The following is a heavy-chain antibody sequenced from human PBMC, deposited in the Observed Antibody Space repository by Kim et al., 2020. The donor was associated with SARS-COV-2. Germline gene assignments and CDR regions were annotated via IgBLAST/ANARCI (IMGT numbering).Heavy chain of an antibody. J-gene: IGHJ4*02. CDR1: GFTFSYYV. V-gene: IGHV3-23*05. CDR2: IDFDDDAT. D-gene: IGHD4-17*01. CDR3: AKGPGLRSHLDD. Sequence: GSLRLSCRGSGFTFSYYVMAWVRQTPGKGLEWVSSIDFDDDATSYADSVKGRFTISRDNSMYTVSLQMDNVRVEDTGIYFCAKGPGLRSHLDDWGQGT.